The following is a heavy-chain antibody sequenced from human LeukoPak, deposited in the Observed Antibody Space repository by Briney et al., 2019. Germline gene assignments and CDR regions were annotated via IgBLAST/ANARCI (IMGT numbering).Heavy chain of an antibody. CDR3: ARVPLQLSAMDV. CDR2: IYYSGST. D-gene: IGHD5-18*01. J-gene: IGHJ6*03. CDR1: GGSISSYY. V-gene: IGHV4-59*01. Sequence: PSETLSLTCTVSGGSISSYYWSWIRQPPGKGLEWIGYIYYSGSTNYNPSLKSRVTISVDTSKNQFSLKLSSVTAADTAVYYCARVPLQLSAMDVSGKGTTVTISS.